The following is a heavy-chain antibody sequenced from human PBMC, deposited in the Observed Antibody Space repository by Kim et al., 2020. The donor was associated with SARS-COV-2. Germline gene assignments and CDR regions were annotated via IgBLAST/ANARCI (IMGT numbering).Heavy chain of an antibody. J-gene: IGHJ6*02. V-gene: IGHV4-34*01. D-gene: IGHD4-17*01. CDR1: GGSFSGYY. CDR2: INHSGST. CDR3: AIEHYGDYWSLLQNYGMDV. Sequence: SETLSLTCAVYGGSFSGYYWSWIRQPPGKGLEWIGEINHSGSTNYNPSLKSRVTISVDTSKNQFSLKLSSVTAADTAVYYCAIEHYGDYWSLLQNYGMDVWGQGTTVTVSS.